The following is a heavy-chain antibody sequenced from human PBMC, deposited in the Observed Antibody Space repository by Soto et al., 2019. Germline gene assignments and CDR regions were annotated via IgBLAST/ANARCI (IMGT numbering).Heavy chain of an antibody. CDR1: GLTFRSYS. J-gene: IGHJ4*02. D-gene: IGHD2-8*01. CDR3: AKDLGYCTNGVCSYFDY. V-gene: IGHV3-23*01. Sequence: PGGSLRLSCAASGLTFRSYSMSWVRQAPGKGLEWVSAISGSGGSTYYADSVKGRFTISRDNSKNTLYLQMNSLRAEDTAVYYCAKDLGYCTNGVCSYFDYWGQGTLVTVS. CDR2: ISGSGGST.